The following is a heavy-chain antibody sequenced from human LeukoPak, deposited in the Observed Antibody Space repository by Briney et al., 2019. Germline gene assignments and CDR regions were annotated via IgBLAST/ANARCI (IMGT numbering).Heavy chain of an antibody. CDR1: GFTFSSYG. CDR2: ISGSGGST. CDR3: ARDPATLGLSLDY. J-gene: IGHJ4*02. Sequence: GGSLRLSCAASGFTFSSYGMSWVRQAPGKGLEWVSAISGSGGSTYYADSVKGRFTISRDNSKNTLYLQMNSLRAEDTAVYYCARDPATLGLSLDYWGQGTLVTVSS. V-gene: IGHV3-23*01. D-gene: IGHD3-22*01.